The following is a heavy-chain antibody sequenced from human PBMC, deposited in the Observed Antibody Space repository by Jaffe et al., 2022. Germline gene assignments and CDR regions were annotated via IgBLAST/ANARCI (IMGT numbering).Heavy chain of an antibody. CDR1: GGSISSSNW. J-gene: IGHJ3*02. V-gene: IGHV4-4*02. Sequence: QVQLQESGPGLVKPSGTLSLTCAVSGGSISSSNWWSWIRQPPGKGLEWIGEIYHSGSTNYNPSLKSRVTISVDKSKNQFSLKLSSVTAADTAVYYCARSPGRGIVVVLGGDDAFDIWGQGTMVTVSS. CDR2: IYHSGST. D-gene: IGHD3-22*01. CDR3: ARSPGRGIVVVLGGDDAFDI.